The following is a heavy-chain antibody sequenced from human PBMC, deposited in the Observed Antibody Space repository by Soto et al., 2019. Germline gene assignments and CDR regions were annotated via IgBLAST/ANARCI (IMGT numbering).Heavy chain of an antibody. J-gene: IGHJ4*02. CDR3: ARDYEE. CDR1: GFTFSNHW. Sequence: EVQLVESGGGLVQPGGSLRLSCAASGFTFSNHWMNWVRQAPGKGLEWVANIKQDGSVKYYVDSVKGRFTVSRDNAENSLYLQMNSLRAEDTAVYYCARDYEEWGQGTLVTVSS. D-gene: IGHD3-16*01. V-gene: IGHV3-7*04. CDR2: IKQDGSVK.